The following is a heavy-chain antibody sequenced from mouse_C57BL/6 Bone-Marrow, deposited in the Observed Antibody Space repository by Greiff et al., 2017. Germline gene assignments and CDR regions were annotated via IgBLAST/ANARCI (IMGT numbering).Heavy chain of an antibody. V-gene: IGHV3-5*01. J-gene: IGHJ1*03. CDR2: IYYSGTI. CDR1: GISITNGNYR. D-gene: IGHD2-5*01. Sequence: EVKVVESGPGLVKPSQTVFLTCTVTGISITNGNYRWSWIRQFPGNKLEWIGYIYYSGTITYNPSLTSRTTITRDTPKNQFFLEMNSLTAEDTATYYCAREGDSNHWYFDVWGTGTTVTVSS. CDR3: AREGDSNHWYFDV.